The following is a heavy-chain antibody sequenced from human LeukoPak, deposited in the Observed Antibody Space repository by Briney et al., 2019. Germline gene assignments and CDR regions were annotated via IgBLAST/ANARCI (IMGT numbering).Heavy chain of an antibody. V-gene: IGHV1-18*01. Sequence: ASVKVSCKASGYTFTSYGISWVRQAPGQGLEWMGWISAYNGNTNYAQKLQGRVTMTTDTSTSTAYMELRSLRSDDTAVYYCARVSRIAAAGTGYFDYRGQGTLVTVSS. CDR3: ARVSRIAAAGTGYFDY. J-gene: IGHJ4*02. CDR1: GYTFTSYG. D-gene: IGHD6-13*01. CDR2: ISAYNGNT.